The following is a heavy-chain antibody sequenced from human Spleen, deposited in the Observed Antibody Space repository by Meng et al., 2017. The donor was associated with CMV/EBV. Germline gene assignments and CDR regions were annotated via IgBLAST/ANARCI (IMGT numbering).Heavy chain of an antibody. Sequence: ASGYTFTDYYIHWVRQAPGQGLEWMGCINPNGGGTKYAQIFQGRVTMTKDTSINTAYMDLNWLRSDDTAIFYCARAYTSSDDFDYWGQGTLVTVSS. CDR2: INPNGGGT. J-gene: IGHJ4*02. CDR3: ARAYTSSDDFDY. V-gene: IGHV1-2*02. D-gene: IGHD6-6*01. CDR1: GYTFTDYY.